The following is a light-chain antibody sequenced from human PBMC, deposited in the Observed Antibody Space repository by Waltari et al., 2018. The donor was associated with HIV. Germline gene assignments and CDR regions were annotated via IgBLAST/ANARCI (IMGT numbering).Light chain of an antibody. J-gene: IGLJ2*01. Sequence: SVLTQPASVSASPGQSVTISCTGTTSDIGTYTLVSWYQQHPNEPPRLIISDLSQRPSGTSTRFSGSKFGTTAALTISGLQADDEAHYFCSSYAGGSRIVFGGGTKLTVL. CDR2: DLS. CDR1: TSDIGTYTL. CDR3: SSYAGGSRIV. V-gene: IGLV2-23*02.